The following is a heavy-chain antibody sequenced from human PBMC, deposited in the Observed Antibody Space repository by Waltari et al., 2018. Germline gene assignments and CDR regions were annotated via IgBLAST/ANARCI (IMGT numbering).Heavy chain of an antibody. CDR1: GYSFTSYW. CDR3: ARHELGSSYGLGVGDY. J-gene: IGHJ4*02. D-gene: IGHD5-18*01. CDR2: SYPGDSDT. V-gene: IGHV5-51*01. Sequence: EVQLVQSGAEVKKPGESLKISCKGSGYSFTSYWIGWVRQMPGKGLEWMGISYPGDSDTRYSPSFQGQVTIAADKSISTAYLQWSSLKAADTAMYYCARHELGSSYGLGVGDYWGQGTLVTVSS.